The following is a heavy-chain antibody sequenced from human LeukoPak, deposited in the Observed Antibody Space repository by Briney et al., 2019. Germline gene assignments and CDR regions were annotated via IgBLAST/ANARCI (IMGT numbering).Heavy chain of an antibody. V-gene: IGHV4-61*01. Sequence: SETLSLTCTVSGGSVSSGSYYWSWIRQPPGKGLEWIGYIYYSGSTNYNPSLKSRVTISVDTSKNQFSLKLSSVTAADTAVYYCATGITVTTGGFDPWGQGALVTVSS. CDR1: GGSVSSGSYY. D-gene: IGHD4-17*01. CDR2: IYYSGST. CDR3: ATGITVTTGGFDP. J-gene: IGHJ5*02.